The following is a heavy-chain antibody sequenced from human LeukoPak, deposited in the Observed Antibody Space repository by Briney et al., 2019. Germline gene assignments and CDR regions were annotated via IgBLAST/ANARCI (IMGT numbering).Heavy chain of an antibody. CDR2: IYYSWST. V-gene: IGHV4-39*07. J-gene: IGHJ5*02. CDR1: GGSISSNSYY. CDR3: ARVRGCSGGSCYSNWFDP. Sequence: SETLSLTCTVSGGSISSNSYYWVWIRQPPGKGLEWIGSIYYSWSTYYNPSLNSRVTISVDTSKNQFFLKLSSVTAADTAVYYCARVRGCSGGSCYSNWFDPWGQGTLVTVSS. D-gene: IGHD2-15*01.